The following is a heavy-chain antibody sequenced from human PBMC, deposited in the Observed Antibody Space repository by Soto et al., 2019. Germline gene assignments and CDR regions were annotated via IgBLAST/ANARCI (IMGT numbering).Heavy chain of an antibody. D-gene: IGHD2-15*01. Sequence: PSETLSLTCPVSGASMSSSLYYWGWIRQPPGKGLDWIGTIFYSGTTYYNPSLESRVTISIDKSKNQFSLKLSSVTAADTAVYYCATSGGSLHNWFDPWGQGTLVTVSS. CDR2: IFYSGTT. CDR1: GASMSSSLYY. V-gene: IGHV4-39*01. CDR3: ATSGGSLHNWFDP. J-gene: IGHJ5*02.